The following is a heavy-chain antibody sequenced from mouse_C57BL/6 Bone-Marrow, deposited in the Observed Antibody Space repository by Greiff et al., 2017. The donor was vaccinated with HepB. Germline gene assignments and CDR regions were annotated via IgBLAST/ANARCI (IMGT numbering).Heavy chain of an antibody. CDR1: GFTFSDYG. CDR3: ATMIRGYAMDY. Sequence: EVKLVESGGGLVQPGGSLKLSCAASGFTFSDYGMAWVRQAPRKGPEWVAFISNLAYSIYYADTVTGRFTISRENAKNTLYLERSSLRSEDTAMYYCATMIRGYAMDYWGQGTSVTVSS. J-gene: IGHJ4*01. V-gene: IGHV5-15*01. CDR2: ISNLAYSI. D-gene: IGHD2-4*01.